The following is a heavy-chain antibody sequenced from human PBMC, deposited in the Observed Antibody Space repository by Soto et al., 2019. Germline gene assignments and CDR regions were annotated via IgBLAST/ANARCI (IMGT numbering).Heavy chain of an antibody. CDR1: GGTFSSYA. D-gene: IGHD3-22*01. CDR3: ARIYDSSGHPQVRMYYFDY. J-gene: IGHJ4*02. Sequence: ASVKVSCKASGGTFSSYAISWVRQAPGQGLEWMGGIIPIFGTANYAQKFQGRVTITADESTSTAYMELSSLRSEDTAVYYCARIYDSSGHPQVRMYYFDYWGQGTLVTVSS. CDR2: IIPIFGTA. V-gene: IGHV1-69*13.